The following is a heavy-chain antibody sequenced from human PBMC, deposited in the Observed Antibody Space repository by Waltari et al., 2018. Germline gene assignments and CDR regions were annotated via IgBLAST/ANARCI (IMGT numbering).Heavy chain of an antibody. CDR2: INHSGST. V-gene: IGHV4-34*01. CDR1: GGSFSGYY. J-gene: IGHJ4*02. D-gene: IGHD6-6*01. CDR3: ARDRIAARTGIDY. Sequence: QVQLQQWGAGLLKPSETLSLTCAVHGGSFSGYYWSWIRQPPGKGLEWIGEINHSGSTNYNPSLKSRVTISVDTSKNQFSLKLSSVTAADTAVYYCARDRIAARTGIDYWGQGTLVTVSS.